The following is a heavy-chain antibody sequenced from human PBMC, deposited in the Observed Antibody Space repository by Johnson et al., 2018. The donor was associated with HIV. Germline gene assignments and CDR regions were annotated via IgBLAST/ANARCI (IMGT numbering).Heavy chain of an antibody. J-gene: IGHJ3*02. D-gene: IGHD6-13*01. V-gene: IGHV3-20*04. CDR1: GFTFDDYG. CDR3: AKGLGRAAAGTRNAFDI. Sequence: VQLVESGGGLVQPGRSLRLSCAASGFTFDDYGMSWVRQAPGKGLEWVSGITWNGGSTGYADSVKGRFTISRDNAKNSLFLQMNSLRAEDTAVYYCAKGLGRAAAGTRNAFDIWGQGTMVTVSS. CDR2: ITWNGGST.